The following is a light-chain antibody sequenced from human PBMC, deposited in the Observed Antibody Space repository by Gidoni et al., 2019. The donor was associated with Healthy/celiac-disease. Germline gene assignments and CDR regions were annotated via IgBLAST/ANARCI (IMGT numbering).Light chain of an antibody. CDR2: GAS. J-gene: IGKJ4*01. CDR1: QSVSSSY. Sequence: EIVLTQSPGTLSLSPGERATPSCRASQSVSSSYLAWYQQKPGQAPRLLIYGASSRATGIPDRLSGSGSGTDFTLTISRLEPEDFAVYYCQQYGSSPTFGGGTKVEIK. CDR3: QQYGSSPT. V-gene: IGKV3-20*01.